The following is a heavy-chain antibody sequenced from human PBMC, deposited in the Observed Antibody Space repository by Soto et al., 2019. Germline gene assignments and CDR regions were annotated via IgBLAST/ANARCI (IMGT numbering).Heavy chain of an antibody. D-gene: IGHD6-13*01. CDR2: IGSSGGST. J-gene: IGHJ4*02. CDR1: GFTFSNYG. Sequence: GSLRLSSAASGFTFSNYGMSWVRQAPGKGLEWVSSIGSSGGSTYYADSVKGRFTISRDNSQNTLYLQMNTLRAEDTAIYYCAKLAVAAGSDYWGQGTQVTVSS. V-gene: IGHV3-23*01. CDR3: AKLAVAAGSDY.